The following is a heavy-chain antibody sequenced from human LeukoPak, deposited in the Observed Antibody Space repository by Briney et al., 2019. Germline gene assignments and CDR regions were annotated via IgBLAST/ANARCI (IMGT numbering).Heavy chain of an antibody. J-gene: IGHJ4*02. Sequence: GGSLRLSCVASRFTFSIYSMTWVRQAPGKGLEWVSSISSSSSYIYYADSVKGRFTISRDNAKNSLYLQMNSLRAEDTAVYYCALPRDRWQTVPPDYWGQGTLVTVSS. CDR3: ALPRDRWQTVPPDY. CDR2: ISSSSSYI. CDR1: RFTFSIYS. D-gene: IGHD4-23*01. V-gene: IGHV3-21*01.